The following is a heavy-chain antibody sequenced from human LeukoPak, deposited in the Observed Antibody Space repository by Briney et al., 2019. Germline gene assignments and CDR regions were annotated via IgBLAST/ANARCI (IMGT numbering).Heavy chain of an antibody. V-gene: IGHV3-7*01. CDR2: IKQDGSAK. CDR1: GFTFSSYW. J-gene: IGHJ3*02. Sequence: GGSLRLSCAVSGFTFSSYWMSWVRLAPGKGLEWVANIKQDGSAKFYVESVKGRFTISRDNAKKSLYLQMNSLRAEDTAVYYCVRDGDFWSAQGAFDIWGQGTMVTVSS. CDR3: VRDGDFWSAQGAFDI. D-gene: IGHD3-3*01.